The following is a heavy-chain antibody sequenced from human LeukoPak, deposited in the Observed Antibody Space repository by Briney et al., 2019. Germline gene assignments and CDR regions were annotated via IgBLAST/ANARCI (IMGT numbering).Heavy chain of an antibody. Sequence: SEKLSRNCTGSGGSISSYYWSWIRQAPGKGLEGMGNIYYSGSNNYNRSLKRGVTISVATSKNQFSLKLSSVTAADTAVYYCARGQGGIAVAGPYNWFDPWGQGTLVTVSS. V-gene: IGHV4-59*01. CDR1: GGSISSYY. CDR2: IYYSGSN. CDR3: ARGQGGIAVAGPYNWFDP. D-gene: IGHD6-19*01. J-gene: IGHJ5*02.